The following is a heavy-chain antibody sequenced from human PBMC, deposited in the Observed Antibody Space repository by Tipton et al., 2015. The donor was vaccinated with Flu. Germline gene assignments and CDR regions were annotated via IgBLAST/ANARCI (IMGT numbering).Heavy chain of an antibody. D-gene: IGHD4-23*01. CDR3: GRAIGGINSY. CDR1: GFTFSTYW. V-gene: IGHV3-7*01. CDR2: IKPDGSET. Sequence: GSLRLSCAASGFTFSTYWMTWIRQAPGKGLEWVAVIKPDGSETHYLGSVKGRFTLSRDNAKNSVSLQMSSLRAEDTGVYYYGRAIGGINSYWGQGTLVTVSS. J-gene: IGHJ4*02.